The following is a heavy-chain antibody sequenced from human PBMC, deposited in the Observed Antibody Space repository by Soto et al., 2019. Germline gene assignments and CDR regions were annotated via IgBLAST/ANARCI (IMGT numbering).Heavy chain of an antibody. V-gene: IGHV1-69*01. D-gene: IGHD3-10*01. Sequence: QVQLVQSGAEVKKPGSSVKVSCKASGGTFSSYAISWVRQAPGQGLEWMGGIIPIFGTANYAQKFQGRVTITAEESTSTAYMELSSLRSEDTAVYYCVRADPFGSFDYYSSYYGMDVWGQGTTVTVSS. CDR3: VRADPFGSFDYYSSYYGMDV. CDR2: IIPIFGTA. CDR1: GGTFSSYA. J-gene: IGHJ6*02.